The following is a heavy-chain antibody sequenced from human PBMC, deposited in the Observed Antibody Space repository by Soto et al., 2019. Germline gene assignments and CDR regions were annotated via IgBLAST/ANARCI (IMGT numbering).Heavy chain of an antibody. D-gene: IGHD3-10*01. CDR2: VYYSGSS. V-gene: IGHV4-39*01. J-gene: IGHJ4*02. Sequence: QLQLQESGPGLVKPSETLSLTCTVSRGSISSGTNYWAWIRQPTGQWLEWIANVYYSGSSFYNPSLKSRVTIYLETCRKQVSVKVRSLTGADTGVYYCARHEAGWYGDSWGQGTLVTVSS. CDR1: RGSISSGTNY. CDR3: ARHEAGWYGDS.